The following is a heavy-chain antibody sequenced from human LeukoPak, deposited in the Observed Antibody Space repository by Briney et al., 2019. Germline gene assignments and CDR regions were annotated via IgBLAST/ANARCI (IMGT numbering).Heavy chain of an antibody. CDR1: GFAFSSYA. Sequence: GGSLRLSCTASGFAFSSYAMTWVRRAPGKGLEWVSGISGSGGSTYYADSVKGRFTIPRDNSRNTLYLQMNSLRAADTAVYYCAKGLNYESSAAFDYWGQGTLVTVSS. CDR2: ISGSGGST. V-gene: IGHV3-23*01. CDR3: AKGLNYESSAAFDY. J-gene: IGHJ4*02. D-gene: IGHD3-22*01.